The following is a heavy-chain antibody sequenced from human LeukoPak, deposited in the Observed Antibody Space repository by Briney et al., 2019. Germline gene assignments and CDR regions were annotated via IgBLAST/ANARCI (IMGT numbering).Heavy chain of an antibody. V-gene: IGHV3-30*02. J-gene: IGHJ4*02. D-gene: IGHD6-19*01. CDR3: ATGPYSTGWYFDY. Sequence: GGSLRLSCATLSRDGMHWVRQAPGKGLEWVASIKSDGSYKFYADSVKGRFTISRDNSKNTLYLQMNSLGAEDTAVYYCATGPYSTGWYFDYWGQGTLVTVSS. CDR2: IKSDGSYK. CDR1: TLSRDG.